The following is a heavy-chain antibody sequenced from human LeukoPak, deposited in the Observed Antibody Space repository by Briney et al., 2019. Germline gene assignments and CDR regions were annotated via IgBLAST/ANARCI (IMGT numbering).Heavy chain of an antibody. CDR2: IKTKADGGTI. D-gene: IGHD6-19*01. CDR1: GFTFTDAW. J-gene: IGHJ4*02. Sequence: PGGSLRLSCAASGFTFTDAWMTCVRQTPGKGLEWVGRIKTKADGGTIEYAAPVKDRFIISRDDSKNTLSLQMNSLKTEDTAMYYCAKGLAVAAIPYWGQGTLVTVSS. CDR3: AKGLAVAAIPY. V-gene: IGHV3-15*01.